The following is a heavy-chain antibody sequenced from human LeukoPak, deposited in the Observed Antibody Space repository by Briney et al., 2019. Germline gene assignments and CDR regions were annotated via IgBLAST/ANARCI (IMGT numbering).Heavy chain of an antibody. CDR1: GFTFSTSA. V-gene: IGHV3-23*01. CDR3: AKSDYDMLTPWVD. D-gene: IGHD3-9*01. Sequence: PGGSLRLSCVASGFTFSTSAMNWVRQAPGKGLEWVSSISGSGGRTDHADSVKGRFTISRDNSKNTLYLQINSLRVEDTAVYYCAKSDYDMLTPWVDWGQGALVTVSS. CDR2: ISGSGGRT. J-gene: IGHJ4*02.